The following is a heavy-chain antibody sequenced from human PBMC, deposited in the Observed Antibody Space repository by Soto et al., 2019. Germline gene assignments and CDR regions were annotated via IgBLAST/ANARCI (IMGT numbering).Heavy chain of an antibody. V-gene: IGHV1-69*12. D-gene: IGHD5-18*01. CDR2: IIPIFGTA. CDR1: GGTFSSYA. CDR3: ARLGDTAMVTGYGMDV. Sequence: QVQLVQSGAEVKKPGSSVKVSCKASGGTFSSYAISWVRQAPGQGLEWMGGIIPIFGTANYAQKFQGRVTITVDESTSTAYMELSSLRSEDTAVYYCARLGDTAMVTGYGMDVWGQGTTVTVSS. J-gene: IGHJ6*02.